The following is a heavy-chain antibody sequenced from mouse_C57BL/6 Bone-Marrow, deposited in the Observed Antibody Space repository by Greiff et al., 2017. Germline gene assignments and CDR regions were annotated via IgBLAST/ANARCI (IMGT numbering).Heavy chain of an antibody. CDR3: ARRGAYYRYFDV. Sequence: VHLVESGAELVRPGTSVKVSCKASGYAFPNYLIEWVKQRPGQGLEWIGVINPGSGGTNYNEKFKGKATLTADKSSSTAYMQLSSLTSEDSAVYFCARRGAYYRYFDVWGTGTTVTVSS. V-gene: IGHV1-54*01. D-gene: IGHD2-12*01. CDR2: INPGSGGT. J-gene: IGHJ1*03. CDR1: GYAFPNYL.